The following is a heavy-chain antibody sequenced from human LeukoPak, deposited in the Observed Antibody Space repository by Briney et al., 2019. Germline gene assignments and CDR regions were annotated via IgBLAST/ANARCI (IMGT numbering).Heavy chain of an antibody. CDR3: AAGHYRTKEG. J-gene: IGHJ4*02. Sequence: GGSLRLSCTASGFTVSDKYMNWVRQVPGRGLEWVSAIYSGGETYYADSVQGRFTISRDNSKNALFLQMNSLRAEDTAVYYCAAGHYRTKEGWGQGTLVTVSS. CDR2: IYSGGET. D-gene: IGHD1-14*01. V-gene: IGHV3-66*01. CDR1: GFTVSDKY.